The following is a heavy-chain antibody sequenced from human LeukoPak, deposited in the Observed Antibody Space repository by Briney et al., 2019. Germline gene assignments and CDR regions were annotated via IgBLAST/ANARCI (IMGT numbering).Heavy chain of an antibody. D-gene: IGHD4-17*01. CDR3: ARERAVTIQPLDY. Sequence: GGSLRLSCAASGFTFSSYSMTWVRQAPGKGLEWVSYISSSSSTIYYADSVKGRFTISRDNAKNSLYLQMNSLRDEDTAVYYCARERAVTIQPLDYWGQGTLVTVSS. J-gene: IGHJ4*02. CDR2: ISSSSSTI. CDR1: GFTFSSYS. V-gene: IGHV3-48*02.